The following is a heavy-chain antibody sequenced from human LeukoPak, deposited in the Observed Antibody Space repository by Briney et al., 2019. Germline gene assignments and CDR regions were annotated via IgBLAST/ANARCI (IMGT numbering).Heavy chain of an antibody. CDR2: MNPNSGNT. D-gene: IGHD6-19*01. V-gene: IGHV1-8*03. J-gene: IGHJ6*03. CDR1: GYTFTSYD. CDR3: ASGSSGGNYYYYYMDV. Sequence: ASVKVSCKASGYTFTSYDINWVRQATGQGLEWMGWMNPNSGNTGYAQKFQGRVTITRNTSISTAYMELSSLRSEDTAVYYCASGSSGGNYYYYYMDVWGKGTTVTVSS.